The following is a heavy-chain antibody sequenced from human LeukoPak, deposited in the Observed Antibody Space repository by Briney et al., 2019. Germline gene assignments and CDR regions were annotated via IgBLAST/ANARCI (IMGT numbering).Heavy chain of an antibody. J-gene: IGHJ4*02. V-gene: IGHV4-34*01. CDR1: GGSFSGYY. CDR3: ARGRTLLY. Sequence: PSETLSLTCAVYGGSFSGYYWSWIRQPPGKGLEWIGEISHSGSTNYNPSLKSRVTISVDTSKNQFSLKLSSVTAADTAVYYCARGRTLLYWGQGTLVTVSS. D-gene: IGHD1-26*01. CDR2: ISHSGST.